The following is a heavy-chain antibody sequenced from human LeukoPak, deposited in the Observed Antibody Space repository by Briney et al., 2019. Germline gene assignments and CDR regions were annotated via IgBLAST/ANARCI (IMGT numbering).Heavy chain of an antibody. D-gene: IGHD6-19*01. CDR2: IKQDGSEK. CDR1: GFTFSSYW. Sequence: GGSLGLSCAASGFTFSSYWMSWVRPAPGKGLEWVANIKQDGSEKYYVDSVKGRFTISRDNAKNSLYLQMNSLRAEDTAVYYCARGRRPDSSGWYLEDYYYGMDVWGQGTTVTVSS. V-gene: IGHV3-7*01. CDR3: ARGRRPDSSGWYLEDYYYGMDV. J-gene: IGHJ6*02.